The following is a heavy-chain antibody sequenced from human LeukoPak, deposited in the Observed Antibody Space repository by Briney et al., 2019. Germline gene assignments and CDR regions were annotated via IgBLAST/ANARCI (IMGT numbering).Heavy chain of an antibody. V-gene: IGHV3-30*02. D-gene: IGHD3-10*01. CDR3: AKDHSSSGSGSGSYY. CDR1: GFTFSSYG. J-gene: IGHJ4*02. CDR2: IRYDGSNK. Sequence: GGSLRLSCAASGFTFSSYGMHWVRQAPGKGLEWVAFIRYDGSNKYYADSVKGRFTISRDNSKNTLYLQMNSLRAEDTAVYYCAKDHSSSGSGSGSYYWGQGTLVTVSS.